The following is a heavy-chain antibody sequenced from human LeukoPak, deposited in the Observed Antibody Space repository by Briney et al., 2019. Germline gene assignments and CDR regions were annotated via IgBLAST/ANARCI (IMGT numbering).Heavy chain of an antibody. CDR1: GGSISSSSYY. D-gene: IGHD2-15*01. J-gene: IGHJ4*02. CDR3: ARLGYCSGGNCFRYYFDY. V-gene: IGHV4-39*01. Sequence: SEALSLTCTVSGGSISSSSYYWGWIRQPPGKELEWIGSIYYSGSTYYNPSLKSRVTISADKNQFSLKLSSVTAADTAVYYCARLGYCSGGNCFRYYFDYWGQGILVTVSS. CDR2: IYYSGST.